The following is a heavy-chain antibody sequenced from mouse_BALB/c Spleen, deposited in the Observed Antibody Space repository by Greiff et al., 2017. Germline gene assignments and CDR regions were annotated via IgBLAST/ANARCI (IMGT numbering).Heavy chain of an antibody. V-gene: IGHV1S81*02. J-gene: IGHJ2*01. CDR3: TRDDGFYFDY. Sequence: QVQLQQPGAELVKPGASVKLSCKASGYTFTSYYMYWVKQRPGQGLEWIGGINPSNGGTNFNEKFKSKATLTVDKSSSTAYMQLSSLTSEDSAVYYCTRDDGFYFDYWGQGTTLTVSS. CDR1: GYTFTSYY. D-gene: IGHD2-3*01. CDR2: INPSNGGT.